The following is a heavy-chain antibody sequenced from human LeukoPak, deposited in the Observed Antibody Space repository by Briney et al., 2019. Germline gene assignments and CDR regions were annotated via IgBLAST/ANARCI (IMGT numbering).Heavy chain of an antibody. J-gene: IGHJ6*02. D-gene: IGHD1-1*01. CDR1: GYRFTKYA. CDR2: INTNTGSP. Sequence: GASVKVSCKASGYRFTKYAMNWVRQAPGQGPEWMGWINTNTGSPTYAQGFTGRFVFSLDTSVSTAYLQISSLKAEDTAVYHCARDSTGTTGYYYYGMDVWGQGTTVTVSS. V-gene: IGHV7-4-1*02. CDR3: ARDSTGTTGYYYYGMDV.